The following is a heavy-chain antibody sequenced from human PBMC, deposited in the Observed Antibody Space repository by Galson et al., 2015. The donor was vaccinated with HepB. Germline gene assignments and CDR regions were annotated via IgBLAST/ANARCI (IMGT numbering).Heavy chain of an antibody. J-gene: IGHJ4*02. D-gene: IGHD6-19*01. CDR1: GFTFSSYW. CDR2: INSDGSST. Sequence: SLRLSCAASGFTFSSYWMHWVRQAPGKGLVWVSRINSDGSSTSYADSVKGRFTISRDNAKNTLYLQMNSLRAEDTAVYYCARVVDSSGCLVFDYWGQGTLFTVSS. V-gene: IGHV3-74*01. CDR3: ARVVDSSGCLVFDY.